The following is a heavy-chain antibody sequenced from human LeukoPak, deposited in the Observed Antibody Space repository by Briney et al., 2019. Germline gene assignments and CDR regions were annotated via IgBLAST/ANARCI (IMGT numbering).Heavy chain of an antibody. D-gene: IGHD6-13*01. Sequence: GGSLRLSCAASGFTFSSYEMNWVRQAPGKGLEWVSYISSSGSTIYYADSVKGRFTISRDNAKNSLYLQMNSLRAEDTAVYYCAVAAAGLPHFDYWGQGTLVTVSS. V-gene: IGHV3-48*03. CDR2: ISSSGSTI. CDR1: GFTFSSYE. J-gene: IGHJ4*02. CDR3: AVAAAGLPHFDY.